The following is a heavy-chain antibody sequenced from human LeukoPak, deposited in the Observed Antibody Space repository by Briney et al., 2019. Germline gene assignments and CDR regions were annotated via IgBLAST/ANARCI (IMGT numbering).Heavy chain of an antibody. J-gene: IGHJ4*02. CDR2: ISGSGGST. Sequence: PGGSLRLSCAASGFTFSNYAMSWVRQAPEKGLEWVSGISGSGGSTYYADSVKGRFTISRDNSKNTLFLQINNLRAEDTAVYYCAKDGIHSSSSGNWGQGTLVTVSS. D-gene: IGHD6-6*01. CDR3: AKDGIHSSSSGN. V-gene: IGHV3-23*01. CDR1: GFTFSNYA.